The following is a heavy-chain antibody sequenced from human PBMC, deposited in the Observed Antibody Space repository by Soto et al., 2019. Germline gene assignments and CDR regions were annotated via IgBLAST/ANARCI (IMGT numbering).Heavy chain of an antibody. CDR3: AHRPYYYDSSGYQPPYYYSGMDV. CDR2: IYWNDDK. V-gene: IGHV2-5*01. D-gene: IGHD3-22*01. J-gene: IGHJ6*02. Sequence: SGPTLVNPTQTLTLTCTFSGFSLSTSGVGVGWIRQPPGKALEWLALIYWNDDKRYSPSLKSRLTITKDTSKNQVVLTMTNMDPVDTATYYCAHRPYYYDSSGYQPPYYYSGMDVWGQGTTLTVSS. CDR1: GFSLSTSGVG.